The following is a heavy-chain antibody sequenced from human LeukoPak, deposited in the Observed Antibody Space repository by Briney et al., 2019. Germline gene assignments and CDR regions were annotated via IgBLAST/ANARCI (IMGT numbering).Heavy chain of an antibody. D-gene: IGHD6-13*01. V-gene: IGHV3-23*01. CDR1: GFPLSSYG. Sequence: GGTLRLPCAASGFPLSSYGMSWVRQAPGKGVEGVSDISGSGGSTYYANSVKGRFTISRDNSKNTLYLQMNSLRAEDTAVYYCAREVSTGSSWYRDAFDIWGQGTMVTVSS. J-gene: IGHJ3*02. CDR2: ISGSGGST. CDR3: AREVSTGSSWYRDAFDI.